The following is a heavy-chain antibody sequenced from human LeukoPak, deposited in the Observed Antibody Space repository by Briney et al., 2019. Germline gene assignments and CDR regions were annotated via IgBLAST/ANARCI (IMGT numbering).Heavy chain of an antibody. CDR3: ARMRDSSGYGNWFDP. Sequence: PSETLSLTCTVSGGSISSGSYYWSWIRQPAGKGLEWIGRIYTSGSTNYNPSLKSRVTISVDTSKNQFSLKLSSVTAADTAVYYCARMRDSSGYGNWFDPWGQGTLVTVSS. CDR1: GGSISSGSYY. D-gene: IGHD3-22*01. CDR2: IYTSGST. V-gene: IGHV4-61*02. J-gene: IGHJ5*02.